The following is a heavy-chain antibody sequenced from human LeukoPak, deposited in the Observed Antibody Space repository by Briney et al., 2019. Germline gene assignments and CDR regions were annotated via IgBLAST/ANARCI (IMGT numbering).Heavy chain of an antibody. CDR2: FYYSGNT. D-gene: IGHD2-15*01. J-gene: IGHJ4*02. CDR1: GDSISSTNYN. Sequence: SETLSLTCTVSGDSISSTNYNWGWIRQPPGKRLEWIASFYYSGNTYYNPSLKSRVTISVDTSKNQFSLKLSSVTAADTAVYYCASPVNCSGGSCYRVVGYWGQGTLVTVSS. CDR3: ASPVNCSGGSCYRVVGY. V-gene: IGHV4-39*07.